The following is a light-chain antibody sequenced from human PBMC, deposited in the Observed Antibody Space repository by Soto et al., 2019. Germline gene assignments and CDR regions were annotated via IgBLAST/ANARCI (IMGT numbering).Light chain of an antibody. Sequence: EVVLTQSPVTLSLSPGERATLSCRASQSFRGLLAWYQQKPGQAPRLLIYDASNRATGIPDRFSGSGSGTDFTLTISKLEPEDFAVYHCQQYGGSPRTFGQGTKVDIK. J-gene: IGKJ1*01. CDR3: QQYGGSPRT. CDR1: QSFRGL. V-gene: IGKV3-20*01. CDR2: DAS.